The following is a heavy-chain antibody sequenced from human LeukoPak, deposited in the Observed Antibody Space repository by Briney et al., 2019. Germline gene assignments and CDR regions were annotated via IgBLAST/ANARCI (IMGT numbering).Heavy chain of an antibody. CDR2: ISSSGSTI. D-gene: IGHD3-22*01. CDR1: GFTFSNAW. Sequence: GGSLRLSCAASGFTFSNAWMSWVRQAPGKGLEWVSYISSSGSTIYYADSVKGRFTISRDNAKNSLYLQMNSLRAEDTAVYYCARTGYYYDSATYYYYYYMDVWGKGTTVTISS. J-gene: IGHJ6*03. V-gene: IGHV3-11*04. CDR3: ARTGYYYDSATYYYYYYMDV.